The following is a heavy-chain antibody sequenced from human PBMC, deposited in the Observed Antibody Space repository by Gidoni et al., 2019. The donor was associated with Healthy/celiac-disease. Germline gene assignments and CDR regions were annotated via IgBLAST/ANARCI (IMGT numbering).Heavy chain of an antibody. J-gene: IGHJ4*02. D-gene: IGHD2-8*01. CDR3: TRGRLGYCSNGVCQTVDY. CDR2: IRSKPYGGTT. CDR1: GFRFGDYA. V-gene: IGHV3-49*04. Sequence: EVQLVESGGGLVQPGRALILSCKASGFRFGDYAMTWVRPAPGKGLGWVGFIRSKPYGGTTEYAASVKGRFTISRDDSKGIAYLQMNSLKIEDTAVYYCTRGRLGYCSNGVCQTVDYWGQGTLVTVSS.